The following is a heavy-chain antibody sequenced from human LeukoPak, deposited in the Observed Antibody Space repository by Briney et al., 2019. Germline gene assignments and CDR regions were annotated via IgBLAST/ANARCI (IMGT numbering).Heavy chain of an antibody. Sequence: PGGSLRLSCAASGFTFSSYGMHWVRQAPGKGLEWVAVISYDGSNKYYADSVKGRFTISRDNSKNTLYLQMNSLRAEDTAVYYCAKLSVDTAMVTDYWGQGTLVTVSS. V-gene: IGHV3-30*18. D-gene: IGHD5-18*01. CDR2: ISYDGSNK. CDR3: AKLSVDTAMVTDY. J-gene: IGHJ4*02. CDR1: GFTFSSYG.